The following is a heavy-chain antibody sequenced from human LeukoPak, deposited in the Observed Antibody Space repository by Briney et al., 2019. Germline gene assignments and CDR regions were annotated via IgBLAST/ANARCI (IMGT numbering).Heavy chain of an antibody. CDR1: GYTLTEFS. D-gene: IGHD1-26*01. CDR3: ATGGVTGSYSRELVYYFDY. Sequence: ASVKVSCKVSGYTLTEFSIRWVRQAPGKGLEWMGGFDPEDGETIYAQKFQGRVTLTEDTSTDIAYMELSSLRSEDTAVYYCATGGVTGSYSRELVYYFDYCGQGTLVTVSS. V-gene: IGHV1-24*01. CDR2: FDPEDGET. J-gene: IGHJ4*02.